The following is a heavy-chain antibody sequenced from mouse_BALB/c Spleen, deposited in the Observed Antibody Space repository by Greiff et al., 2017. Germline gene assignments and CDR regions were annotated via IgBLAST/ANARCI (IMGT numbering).Heavy chain of an antibody. CDR3: ARDFGHYYGGAMDY. Sequence: EVQLVESGGGLVKPGGSLKLSCAASGFTFSSYAMSWVRQSPEKRLEWVAEISSGGSYTYYPDTVTGRFTISRDNAKNTLYLEMSSLRSEDTAMYYCARDFGHYYGGAMDYWGQGTSVTVSS. CDR1: GFTFSSYA. V-gene: IGHV5-9-4*01. J-gene: IGHJ4*01. CDR2: ISSGGSYT. D-gene: IGHD1-2*01.